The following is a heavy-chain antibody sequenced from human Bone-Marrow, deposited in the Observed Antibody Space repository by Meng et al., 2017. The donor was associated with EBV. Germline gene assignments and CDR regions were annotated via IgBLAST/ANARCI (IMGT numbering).Heavy chain of an antibody. CDR3: ARGDLTDAFDI. V-gene: IGHV4-34*01. J-gene: IGHJ3*02. Sequence: QVLLQQWGAGLLKPSETLSLTCAVYGGSFNGYYWTWIRQPPGKGLEWIGEINHRGNSYHNPSLKSRVTISVDTSKNQFSLRLSSVTAADTAVYYCARGDLTDAFDIWGQGTMVTVSS. CDR1: GGSFNGYY. CDR2: INHRGNS.